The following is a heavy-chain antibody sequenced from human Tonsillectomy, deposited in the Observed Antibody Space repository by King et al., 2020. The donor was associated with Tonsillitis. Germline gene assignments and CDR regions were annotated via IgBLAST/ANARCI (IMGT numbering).Heavy chain of an antibody. CDR3: ARRTAPGIDY. CDR1: GFTFRSYW. D-gene: IGHD6-13*01. CDR2: INQGGSEE. Sequence: VQLVESGGGLVQPGESLRLSCAASGFTFRSYWMSWVRQAPGKGLEWVANINQGGSEESYVDSVKGRFTISRDNAKNSLYLQMNTLRVEDTAVYYCARRTAPGIDYWGQGTLVTVSS. V-gene: IGHV3-7*01. J-gene: IGHJ4*02.